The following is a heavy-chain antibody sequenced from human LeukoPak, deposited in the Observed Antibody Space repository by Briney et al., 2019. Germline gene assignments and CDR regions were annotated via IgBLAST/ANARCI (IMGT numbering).Heavy chain of an antibody. V-gene: IGHV1-69*04. D-gene: IGHD6-13*01. CDR1: GGTFSSYA. Sequence: SVKVSCKASGGTFSSYAISWVRQAPGQGLEWMGRIIPILGIANYAQKFQGRVTITADKSTSTASMELSSLRSEDTAVYYCARSRRRIAAAGRYYYYGMDVWGQGTTVTVSS. CDR2: IIPILGIA. CDR3: ARSRRRIAAAGRYYYYGMDV. J-gene: IGHJ6*02.